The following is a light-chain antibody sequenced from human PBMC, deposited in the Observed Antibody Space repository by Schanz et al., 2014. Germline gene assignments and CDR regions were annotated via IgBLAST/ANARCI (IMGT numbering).Light chain of an antibody. CDR3: ETCDHYLSCV. Sequence: QLVLTQSSSASASLGSSVELTCTLSNGHTNYIIAWHQQPPGTAPRFLMKLEAGGNYNRGSGVPDRFSGSSSGADRYLTISDLQSEDEADYYCETCDHYLSCVFGGGTKLTVL. V-gene: IGLV4-60*03. CDR2: LEAGGNY. CDR1: NGHTNYI. J-gene: IGLJ2*01.